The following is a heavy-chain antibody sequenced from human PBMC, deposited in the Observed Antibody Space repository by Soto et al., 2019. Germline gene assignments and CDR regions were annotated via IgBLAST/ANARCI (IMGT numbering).Heavy chain of an antibody. J-gene: IGHJ4*02. V-gene: IGHV4-34*01. CDR1: GGPFSDFH. CDR3: ARSPYGDFEDF. CDR2: INHGGAT. D-gene: IGHD4-17*01. Sequence: SETLSLTCAVYGGPFSDFHWTWIRQPPGKGLEWIGEINHGGATNYNPSLKSRVTISLDKSKNLFSLKLSSVTAADTAVYYCARSPYGDFEDFWGQGTLVTVSS.